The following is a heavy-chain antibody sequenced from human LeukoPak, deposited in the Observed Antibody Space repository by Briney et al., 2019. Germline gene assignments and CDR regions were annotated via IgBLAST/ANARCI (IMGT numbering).Heavy chain of an antibody. CDR2: INPNSGGT. V-gene: IGHV1-2*02. J-gene: IGHJ4*02. CDR1: GYTFTGYY. CDR3: ARSTNFSSGLGW. Sequence: ASVKVSCKASGYTFTGYYMHWVRQAPGQGLEWMGWINPNSGGTNYAQKFQGRVTMTGDTSISTAYMELSRLRSDDTAVYYCARSTNFSSGLGWWGQGTLVTVSS. D-gene: IGHD6-19*01.